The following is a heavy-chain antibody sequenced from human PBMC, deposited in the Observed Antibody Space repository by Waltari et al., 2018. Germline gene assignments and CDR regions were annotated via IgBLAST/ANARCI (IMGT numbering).Heavy chain of an antibody. CDR1: GFTFSSYG. D-gene: IGHD3-10*01. CDR2: IWYDGSNK. J-gene: IGHJ6*02. V-gene: IGHV3-33*01. Sequence: QVQLVESGGGVVQPGRSLRLSCAASGFTFSSYGMHWVRQAPGKGLEWVAVIWYDGSNKYYADSVKGRFTISRDNSKNTLYLQMNSLRAEDTAVYYCARDGARSGLYGMDVWGQGTTVTVSS. CDR3: ARDGARSGLYGMDV.